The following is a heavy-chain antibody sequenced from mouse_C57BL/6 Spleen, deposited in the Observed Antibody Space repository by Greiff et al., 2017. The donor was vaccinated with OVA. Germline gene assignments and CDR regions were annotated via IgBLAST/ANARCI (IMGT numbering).Heavy chain of an antibody. CDR1: GYSITSGYY. D-gene: IGHD4-1*01. Sequence: EVKLQESGPGLVKPSQSLSLTCSVTGYSITSGYYWNWIRQFPGNKLEWMGYISYDGSNNYNPSLKNRISITRDTSKNQFFLKLNSATTEDTATYYCARSDTGGFAYWGQGTLVTVSA. V-gene: IGHV3-6*01. J-gene: IGHJ3*01. CDR3: ARSDTGGFAY. CDR2: ISYDGSN.